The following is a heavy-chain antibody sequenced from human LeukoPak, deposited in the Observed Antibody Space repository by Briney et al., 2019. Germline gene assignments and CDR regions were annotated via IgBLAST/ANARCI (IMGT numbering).Heavy chain of an antibody. CDR3: ARDLQPFGGVIVTALY. CDR2: ISAYNGNT. CDR1: GYTFTSYG. J-gene: IGHJ4*02. Sequence: ASVKVSCKASGYTFTSYGISWVRQAPGQGLEWMGWISAYNGNTNYAQKLQGRVTVTTDTSTSTAYMELRSLRSDDTAVYYCARDLQPFGGVIVTALYWGQGTLITVSS. D-gene: IGHD3-16*02. V-gene: IGHV1-18*01.